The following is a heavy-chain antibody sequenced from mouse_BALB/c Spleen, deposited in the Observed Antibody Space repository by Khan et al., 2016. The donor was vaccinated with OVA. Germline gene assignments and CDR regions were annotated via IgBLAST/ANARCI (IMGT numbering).Heavy chain of an antibody. CDR1: AYTFTNYG. J-gene: IGHJ1*01. Sequence: QIQLVQSGPELKKPGETVKISCKASAYTFTNYGMNWVKQAPGKGLKWMGWINTYTGEPTYTDDFKGRFAFSLETSASTAYLQINNLKNEDTATXFCARGASYWYFDVWGAGTTVTVSS. V-gene: IGHV9-3-1*01. CDR2: INTYTGEP. CDR3: ARGASYWYFDV.